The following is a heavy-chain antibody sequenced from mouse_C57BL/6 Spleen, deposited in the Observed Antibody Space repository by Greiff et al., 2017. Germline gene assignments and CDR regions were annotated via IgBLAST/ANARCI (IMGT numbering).Heavy chain of an antibody. CDR1: GYTFTDYY. J-gene: IGHJ3*01. Sequence: EVQLQQSGPELVKPGASVKISCKASGYTFTDYYMNWVKQSHGQSLEWIGDINPNNGGTSYNQKFKGKATLTVDKSSSTAYMELRSLTSEDSAVDYCARRGYYGSTSWFAYWGQGTLVTVSA. V-gene: IGHV1-26*01. D-gene: IGHD1-1*01. CDR3: ARRGYYGSTSWFAY. CDR2: INPNNGGT.